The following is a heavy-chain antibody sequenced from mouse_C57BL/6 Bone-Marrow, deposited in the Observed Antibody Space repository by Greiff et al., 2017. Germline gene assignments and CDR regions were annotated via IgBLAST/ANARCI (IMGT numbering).Heavy chain of an antibody. J-gene: IGHJ2*01. CDR3: ARLVGAFDY. CDR1: GYTFTGYT. D-gene: IGHD1-1*01. V-gene: IGHV1S26*01. Sequence: VQLQESGAELVKPGASVKMSCKASGYTFTGYTMHWVKQRPGQGLEWIGYISPGRGCTNYNQKFTGKATLTADKSSSTAYMQLSSLTTEDYAGYYWARLVGAFDYWGQGTTVTVSA. CDR2: ISPGRGCT.